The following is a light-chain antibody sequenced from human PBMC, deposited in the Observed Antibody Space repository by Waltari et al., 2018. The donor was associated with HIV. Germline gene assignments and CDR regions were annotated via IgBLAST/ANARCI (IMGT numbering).Light chain of an antibody. CDR1: QSINTW. V-gene: IGKV1-5*03. CDR3: QQYNSYSRT. J-gene: IGKJ1*01. Sequence: DIQMTQSPSTLSASVGDRVTITCRASQSINTWLAWYQQKPGKAPKLLIYRASGLESGVPSRFSGSGSGTDFTLTISSLQPDDFATYYCQQYNSYSRTFGQGTKVEVK. CDR2: RAS.